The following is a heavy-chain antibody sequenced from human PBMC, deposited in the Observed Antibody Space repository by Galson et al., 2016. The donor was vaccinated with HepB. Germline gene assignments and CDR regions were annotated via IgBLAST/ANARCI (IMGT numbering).Heavy chain of an antibody. J-gene: IGHJ4*02. D-gene: IGHD3-10*01. Sequence: SLRLSCAASGFTVSTNYMSWVRQAPGKGLEWVSVIFSGGTTFYADSVKGRFTISRDNSKNTLYLQMHSLRAEDTAVYYCARVSQLQALDSYGSGSYYNVLDNWGQGTLVTVSS. CDR3: ARVSQLQALDSYGSGSYYNVLDN. V-gene: IGHV3-53*01. CDR2: IFSGGTT. CDR1: GFTVSTNY.